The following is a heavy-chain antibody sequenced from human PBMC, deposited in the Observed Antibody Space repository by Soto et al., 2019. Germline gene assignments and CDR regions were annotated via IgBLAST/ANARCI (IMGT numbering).Heavy chain of an antibody. D-gene: IGHD3-22*01. J-gene: IGHJ4*02. CDR2: IIPIFGTA. CDR3: ARELRRGYYDSSGYPYYFDY. Sequence: QVQLVQSGAEVQKPGSSVKVSCKASGGTFSSYAISWVRQAPGQGLEWMGGIIPIFGTANYAQKFQGRVTITADESTSTAYMELSSLRSEDTAVYYCARELRRGYYDSSGYPYYFDYWGQGTLVTVSS. CDR1: GGTFSSYA. V-gene: IGHV1-69*01.